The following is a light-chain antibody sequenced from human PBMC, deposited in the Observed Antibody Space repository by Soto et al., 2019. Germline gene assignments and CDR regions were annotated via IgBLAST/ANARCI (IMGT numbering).Light chain of an antibody. J-gene: IGKJ2*01. CDR3: LQGTHWPYT. CDR1: QSLVHSDGTTY. V-gene: IGKV2-30*02. CDR2: QLS. Sequence: DVVLTQSPLSLPVTPGQPASISCRSSQSLVHSDGTTYLNWFQQRPGQSPRRLIYQLSKRDSGVRDRFSGSGSGADFTLQISRVEAEDVGVYYCLQGTHWPYTFGQGTKLEIK.